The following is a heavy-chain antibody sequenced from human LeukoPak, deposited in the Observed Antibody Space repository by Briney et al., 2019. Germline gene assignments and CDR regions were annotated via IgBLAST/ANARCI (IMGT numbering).Heavy chain of an antibody. D-gene: IGHD3-22*01. Sequence: PSETLSLTCSVSGDTIIRDGYYWGWIRQSPHKGLEWIGNVYYTGSTYSNPSLTSRVTISVDTSKNEFSLRLRSMTAADTASYYCARHADSGSGRHFYHYMDVWGKGTTVTVSS. CDR2: VYYTGST. J-gene: IGHJ6*03. V-gene: IGHV4-39*01. CDR1: GDTIIRDGYY. CDR3: ARHADSGSGRHFYHYMDV.